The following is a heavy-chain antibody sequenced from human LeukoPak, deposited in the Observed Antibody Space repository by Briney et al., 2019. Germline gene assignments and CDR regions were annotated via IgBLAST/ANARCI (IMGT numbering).Heavy chain of an antibody. CDR2: IFYNEGT. Sequence: SETLSLTCAVYGGSFSGYYWSWIRQPPGKGLEWIGYIFYNEGTSYNPSLKSRVTISVDTSKNQFSLKLSSVTAADTAVYYCARQRAGPDDYGDYCGPFDIWGQGTMVTVSS. CDR3: ARQRAGPDDYGDYCGPFDI. V-gene: IGHV4-59*08. D-gene: IGHD4-17*01. CDR1: GGSFSGYY. J-gene: IGHJ3*02.